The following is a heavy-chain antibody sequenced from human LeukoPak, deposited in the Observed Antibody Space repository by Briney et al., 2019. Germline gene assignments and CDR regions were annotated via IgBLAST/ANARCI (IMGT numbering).Heavy chain of an antibody. CDR3: ARDRGAYCGGDCYSDAFDI. V-gene: IGHV1-18*01. D-gene: IGHD2-21*02. CDR2: ISAYNGNT. J-gene: IGHJ3*02. Sequence: GASVKVSCKASGYTFTSYGISWVRQAPGQGLEWMGWISAYNGNTNYAQKLQGRVTMTTDTSTSTAYMELRSLRSDDAAVYYCARDRGAYCGGDCYSDAFDIWGQGTMVTVSS. CDR1: GYTFTSYG.